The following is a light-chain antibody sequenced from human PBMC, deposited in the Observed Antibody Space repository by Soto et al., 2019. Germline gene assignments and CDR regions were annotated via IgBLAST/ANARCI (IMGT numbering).Light chain of an antibody. Sequence: DIQMTQSPSTLSASVGDRVTITCRASQSISSWLAWYQQKPGTAPKLLIYKASTLESGVPSRLSGSRSGTEFTLTVSSLQPDDFAAYYCQQYNDSFPYTFGQGNTLEIQ. CDR1: QSISSW. CDR3: QQYNDSFPYT. V-gene: IGKV1-5*03. CDR2: KAS. J-gene: IGKJ2*01.